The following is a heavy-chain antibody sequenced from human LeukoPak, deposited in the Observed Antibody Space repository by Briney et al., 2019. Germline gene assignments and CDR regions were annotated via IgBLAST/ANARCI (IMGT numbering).Heavy chain of an antibody. CDR2: ISPDNGNT. CDR1: GYTFTNYG. Sequence: GASVKVSCKASGYTFTNYGISWVRQAPGEGLEWMGWISPDNGNTNYPQKLQGRVTMTADTSTSTAYMELRSLRSDDTAVYFCARDPPGGWDFDYWGQGTLVTVSS. J-gene: IGHJ4*02. D-gene: IGHD1-26*01. CDR3: ARDPPGGWDFDY. V-gene: IGHV1-18*01.